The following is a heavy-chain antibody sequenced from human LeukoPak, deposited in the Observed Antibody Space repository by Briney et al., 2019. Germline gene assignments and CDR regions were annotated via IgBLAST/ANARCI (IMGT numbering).Heavy chain of an antibody. CDR1: GFTFSSYA. V-gene: IGHV3-30-3*01. D-gene: IGHD4-11*01. CDR2: ISYDGGNK. J-gene: IGHJ6*02. CDR3: ARAPSGQYYYGMDV. Sequence: GRSLRLSCAAPGFTFSSYAMHWVRQAPGKGLEWVAVISYDGGNKYYADSVKGRFTISRDNSKNTLYLQMNSLRAEDTAVYYCARAPSGQYYYGMDVWGQGTTVTVSS.